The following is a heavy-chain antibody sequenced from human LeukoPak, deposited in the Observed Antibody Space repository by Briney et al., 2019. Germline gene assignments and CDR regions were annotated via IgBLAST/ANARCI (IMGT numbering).Heavy chain of an antibody. V-gene: IGHV3-21*01. CDR2: FISSSNYT. Sequence: GGSLRLSCTASGFSFSTYNINWVRQAPGKGLEWVSSFISSSNYTYYADSLKGRFTVSRDNANNALYLQINSLRPEATGVYYCARDRTALVPDYMDVWGKGTTVTVSS. CDR1: GFSFSTYN. CDR3: ARDRTALVPDYMDV. D-gene: IGHD5-18*01. J-gene: IGHJ6*03.